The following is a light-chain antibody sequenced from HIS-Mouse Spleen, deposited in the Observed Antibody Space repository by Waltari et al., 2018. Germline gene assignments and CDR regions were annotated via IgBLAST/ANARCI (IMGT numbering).Light chain of an antibody. V-gene: IGKV1-9*01. J-gene: IGKJ1*01. CDR2: AAS. CDR1: QGISSF. Sequence: DIQLTQSPSFLSASVGDRVTITCRASQGISSFLAWYHQKPGKAPKFLISAASTLQSGVPSRFSSTGSATEFTLTSSSLQPQDFATYYCQQLNSYPPMFGQGTKVDIK. CDR3: QQLNSYPPM.